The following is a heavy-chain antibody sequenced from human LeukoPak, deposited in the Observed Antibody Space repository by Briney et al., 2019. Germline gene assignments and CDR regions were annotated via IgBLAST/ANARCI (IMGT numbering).Heavy chain of an antibody. Sequence: GASVKVSCKASGYTFTSYGISWVRQAPGQGLEWMGWISAYNGNTNYAQKLQGRVTMTTDTSTSTAYMELRSLRSDDTAVYYCARGLYCSGTSCYGRFDPWGQGTLVTVSS. CDR3: ARGLYCSGTSCYGRFDP. CDR2: ISAYNGNT. V-gene: IGHV1-18*01. J-gene: IGHJ5*02. D-gene: IGHD2-2*01. CDR1: GYTFTSYG.